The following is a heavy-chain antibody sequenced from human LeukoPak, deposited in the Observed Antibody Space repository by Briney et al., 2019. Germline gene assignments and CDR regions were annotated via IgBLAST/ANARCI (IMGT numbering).Heavy chain of an antibody. CDR2: IYHHGKS. CDR3: ARVITISGVVILMYFDY. J-gene: IGHJ4*02. CDR1: GDSICSAD. D-gene: IGHD3-3*01. Sequence: SETLSLTCSVSGDSICSADWSWVRQPPGKGLEWIGYIYHHGKSGYNPSLQRRVTISLDTSKNQFSLKLSSVTAADTAVYYCARVITISGVVILMYFDYWGQGTLVTVSS. V-gene: IGHV4-59*08.